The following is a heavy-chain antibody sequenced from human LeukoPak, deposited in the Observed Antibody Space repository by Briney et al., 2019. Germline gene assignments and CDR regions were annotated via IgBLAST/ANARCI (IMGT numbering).Heavy chain of an antibody. D-gene: IGHD3-10*01. V-gene: IGHV1-2*02. Sequence: ASVKVSCKASGYTFTDYYIHWVRQAPGQGLEWMGWINPNSGGTNYAQKFQGRVTMTRDTSISTAYMELSRLRSDDTAVYYCASQPYYYGSGSTFDYWGQGTLVTVSS. J-gene: IGHJ4*02. CDR2: INPNSGGT. CDR1: GYTFTDYY. CDR3: ASQPYYYGSGSTFDY.